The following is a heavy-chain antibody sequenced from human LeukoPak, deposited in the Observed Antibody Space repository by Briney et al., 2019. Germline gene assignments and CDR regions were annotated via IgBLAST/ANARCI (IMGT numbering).Heavy chain of an antibody. Sequence: PGGSLRLSCAASGFTFSSYGMHWVRQAPGKGLEWVAVIWYDGSNKYYADSVKGRFTISRDNSKNTLYLQMNSLRAEDTAVYYCARGGYCSGGSCPTFDYWGQGTLVTVSS. V-gene: IGHV3-33*01. CDR1: GFTFSSYG. CDR2: IWYDGSNK. J-gene: IGHJ4*02. CDR3: ARGGYCSGGSCPTFDY. D-gene: IGHD2-15*01.